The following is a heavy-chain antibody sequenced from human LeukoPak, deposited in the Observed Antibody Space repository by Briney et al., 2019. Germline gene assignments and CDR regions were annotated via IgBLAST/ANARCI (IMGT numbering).Heavy chain of an antibody. CDR2: IRDSGSST. J-gene: IGHJ4*02. D-gene: IGHD1-26*01. Sequence: GGSLRLSCAASGFTFSSYAMSWVRQTPGKGLEWVSAIRDSGSSTHYAGSVKGRFTTSRDNSKNTLFLQMNSLRAEDTAIYYCAKXGPQDXGSSHFDYWGQGALVTVSS. V-gene: IGHV3-23*01. CDR1: GFTFSSYA. CDR3: AKXGPQDXGSSHFDY.